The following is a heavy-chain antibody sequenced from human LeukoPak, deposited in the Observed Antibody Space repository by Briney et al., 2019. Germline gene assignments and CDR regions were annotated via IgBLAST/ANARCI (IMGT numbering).Heavy chain of an antibody. CDR3: ASWGSHRDY. Sequence: GGSLRLSCAASGFTFSSNSMNWVRQAPGKGLEWVSYISSSSSTIYYADSVKGRFTISRDNAKNSLYLQMNSLRAEDTAVYYCASWGSHRDYRGQGTLVTVSS. D-gene: IGHD3-16*01. J-gene: IGHJ4*02. V-gene: IGHV3-48*01. CDR1: GFTFSSNS. CDR2: ISSSSSTI.